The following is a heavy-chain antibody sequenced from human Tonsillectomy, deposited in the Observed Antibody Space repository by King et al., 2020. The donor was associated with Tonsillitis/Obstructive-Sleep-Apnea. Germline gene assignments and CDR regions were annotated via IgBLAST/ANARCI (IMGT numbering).Heavy chain of an antibody. Sequence: QQVQSGAEVKKPGASVKVSCKVSGYTLTEFPMHWVRQAPGKGLEWMGGFDPEDGEPIYAQKFQGRVTMTEDTSTDTAYMELSSLRSEDTALYYCATGAPRLLLGYFDYWGQGTLVTVSS. D-gene: IGHD2-15*01. V-gene: IGHV1-24*01. CDR2: FDPEDGEP. J-gene: IGHJ4*02. CDR3: ATGAPRLLLGYFDY. CDR1: GYTLTEFP.